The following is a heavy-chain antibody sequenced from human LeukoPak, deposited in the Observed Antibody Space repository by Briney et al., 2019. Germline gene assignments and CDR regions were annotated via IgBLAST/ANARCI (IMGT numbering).Heavy chain of an antibody. D-gene: IGHD3-10*01. J-gene: IGHJ5*02. V-gene: IGHV1-18*01. Sequence: ASVRVSCKASGYTFTSYGISWVRQAPGQGLEWMGWISAYNGNANYAQKLQGRVTMTTDTSTSTAYMELRSLRSDDTAVYYCARDPRYLALRGWEFDPWGQGTLVTVSS. CDR1: GYTFTSYG. CDR2: ISAYNGNA. CDR3: ARDPRYLALRGWEFDP.